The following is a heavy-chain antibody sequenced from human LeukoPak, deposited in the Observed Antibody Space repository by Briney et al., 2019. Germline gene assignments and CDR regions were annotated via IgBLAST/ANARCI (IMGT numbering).Heavy chain of an antibody. Sequence: QAGGSLRLSCAASGFTFSSYEMNWVRQAPGKGLEWVSYISSSGSTIYYADSVKGRFTISRDNAKNSLYLQMNSLRAEDTAVYYCARDIRHSSRGFYYYYYYMDVWGKGTTVTVSS. CDR1: GFTFSSYE. V-gene: IGHV3-48*03. J-gene: IGHJ6*03. D-gene: IGHD6-13*01. CDR2: ISSSGSTI. CDR3: ARDIRHSSRGFYYYYYYMDV.